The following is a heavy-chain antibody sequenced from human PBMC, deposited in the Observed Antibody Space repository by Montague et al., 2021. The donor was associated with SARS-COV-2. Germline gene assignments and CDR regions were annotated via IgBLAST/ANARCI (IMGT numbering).Heavy chain of an antibody. V-gene: IGHV3-20*03. CDR2: INWNGGST. CDR3: ARVWDIAVAGYYYYYGMDV. Sequence: SLRLSLAASGFTFGDYGMSWVRQAPGKGLEWVSGINWNGGSTGYSDSVKGRFTISRDNAKNSLYLQMNSLRAEDTALYYCARVWDIAVAGYYYYYGMDVWGQGTTVTVSS. CDR1: GFTFGDYG. J-gene: IGHJ6*02. D-gene: IGHD6-19*01.